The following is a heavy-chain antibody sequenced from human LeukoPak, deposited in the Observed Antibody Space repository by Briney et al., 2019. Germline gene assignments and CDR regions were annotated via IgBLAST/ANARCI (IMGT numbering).Heavy chain of an antibody. J-gene: IGHJ4*02. Sequence: PSETLSLTCTVSGGSISSSSYSRGWIRQPPGKGLEWIGSIYYSGSTYYNPSLKSRVAISVDTSKNQFSLKLSSVTAADTAVYYCARHGRQFVVVPAVNYSFDYGGQETLVPVSS. CDR2: IYYSGST. CDR3: ARHGRQFVVVPAVNYSFDY. CDR1: GGSISSSSYS. V-gene: IGHV4-39*01. D-gene: IGHD2-2*01.